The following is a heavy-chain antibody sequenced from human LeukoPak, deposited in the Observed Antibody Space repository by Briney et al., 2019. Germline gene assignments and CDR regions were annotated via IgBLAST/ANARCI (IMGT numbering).Heavy chain of an antibody. CDR3: AKDLEMATTTGYFDH. CDR1: GFTFVNYA. Sequence: GGSLRLSCAASGFTFVNYAMTWVRQAPGKGLEWVSAINGGGDTTYYADSVKGRFTISRDKSTNTLFLQMSSLRAEDTAVYYCAKDLEMATTTGYFDHWGQGTLVTVSS. J-gene: IGHJ4*02. CDR2: INGGGDTT. D-gene: IGHD5-24*01. V-gene: IGHV3-23*01.